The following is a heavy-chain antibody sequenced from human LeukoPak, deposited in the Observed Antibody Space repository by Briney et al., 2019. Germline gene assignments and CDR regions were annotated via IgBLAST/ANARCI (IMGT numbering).Heavy chain of an antibody. D-gene: IGHD3-22*01. J-gene: IGHJ4*02. Sequence: SETLSLTCTVSGGSISSYYWSWIRQPPGKGLEWIGYIYYSGSTNYNPSLKSRVTISVDTSKNQFSLKLSSVTAADTAVYYCARVSTPYYDSSGEFDYWGQGTLVTVSS. V-gene: IGHV4-59*08. CDR3: ARVSTPYYDSSGEFDY. CDR2: IYYSGST. CDR1: GGSISSYY.